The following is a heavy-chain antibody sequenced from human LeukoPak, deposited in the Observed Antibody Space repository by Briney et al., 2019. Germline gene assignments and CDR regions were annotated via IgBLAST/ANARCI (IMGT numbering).Heavy chain of an antibody. CDR3: ARGEYSSTWWPDGAFDI. CDR1: GFTFSYYW. Sequence: PGGSLRLSCAASGFTFSYYWMSWVRQAPGKGLEWVANIKQDGSEKYYVDSVKGRFTISRDNAKNSLYLQMNSLRAEDTALYYCARGEYSSTWWPDGAFDIWGQGTMVTVSS. J-gene: IGHJ3*02. CDR2: IKQDGSEK. V-gene: IGHV3-7*03. D-gene: IGHD6-13*01.